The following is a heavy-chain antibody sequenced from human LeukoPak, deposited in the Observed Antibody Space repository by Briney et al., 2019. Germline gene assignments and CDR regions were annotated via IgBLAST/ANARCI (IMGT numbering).Heavy chain of an antibody. D-gene: IGHD2-2*01. CDR1: GFTFSSHA. CDR2: IYRGGST. CDR3: ARDFSIVVVPAAIPPRYYYMDV. J-gene: IGHJ6*03. V-gene: IGHV3-66*01. Sequence: GGSLRLSCAASGFTFSSHAMSWVRQAPGKGLEWVSGIYRGGSTYYGDSVRGRFTISRDNSKNTLYLEMNSLRAEDTAVYYCARDFSIVVVPAAIPPRYYYMDVWGKGTTVTVSS.